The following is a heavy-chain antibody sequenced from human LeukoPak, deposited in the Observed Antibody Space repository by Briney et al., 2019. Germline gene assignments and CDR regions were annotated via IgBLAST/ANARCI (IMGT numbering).Heavy chain of an antibody. J-gene: IGHJ5*02. Sequence: SETLSLTCVVSGDSISSGGYSWSWIRQTPGKGLEWIAYIHDSGSTYNNPSLKTRLSISIDTSKNQFSLKLSSVTAADTAVYYCARAGRDYGSGSYYNRNWFDPWGQGTLVTVSS. CDR1: GDSISSGGYS. D-gene: IGHD3-10*01. CDR2: IHDSGST. V-gene: IGHV4-30-4*07. CDR3: ARAGRDYGSGSYYNRNWFDP.